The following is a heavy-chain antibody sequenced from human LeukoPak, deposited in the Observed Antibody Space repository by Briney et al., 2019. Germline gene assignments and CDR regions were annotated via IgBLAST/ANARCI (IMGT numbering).Heavy chain of an antibody. CDR3: ATGYQLLWNKAFDI. Sequence: SVKVSYKVSGYTLTELSMHWVRQAPGKGLEWMGGFYPEDGETIYAQKFQGRVTMTEDTSTDTAYMELSSLRSEDTAVYYCATGYQLLWNKAFDIWGQGTMVTVSS. CDR2: FYPEDGET. V-gene: IGHV1-24*01. J-gene: IGHJ3*02. CDR1: GYTLTELS. D-gene: IGHD2-2*01.